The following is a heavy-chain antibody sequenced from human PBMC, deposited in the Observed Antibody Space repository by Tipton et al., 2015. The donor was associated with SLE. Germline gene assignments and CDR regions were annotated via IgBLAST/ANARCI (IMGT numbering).Heavy chain of an antibody. J-gene: IGHJ5*02. CDR1: GGSFSGYY. D-gene: IGHD6-13*01. Sequence: TLSLTCAVYGGSFSGYYWSWIRQPPGKGLEWIGEINHSGSTNYNPSLKSRVTISVDTSKNQFSLKVSSVTAADTAVYYCARRDGYSSIWTWFDPWGPGTLVTVSS. CDR3: ARRDGYSSIWTWFDP. CDR2: INHSGST. V-gene: IGHV4-34*01.